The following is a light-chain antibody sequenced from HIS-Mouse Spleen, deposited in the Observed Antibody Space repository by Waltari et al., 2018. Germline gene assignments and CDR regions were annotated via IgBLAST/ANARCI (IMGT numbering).Light chain of an antibody. CDR2: KAS. J-gene: IGKJ1*01. CDR3: QQYNSYSWT. CDR1: QSISSW. V-gene: IGKV1-5*03. Sequence: EIQMTQSPSTLSASVGDRVTITCRASQSISSWLAWYQQKPGKAPKLLIYKASSLESGVPSRFSGSGSGTEFTLTISSLQPDDFATYYCQQYNSYSWTFGQGTKVEIK.